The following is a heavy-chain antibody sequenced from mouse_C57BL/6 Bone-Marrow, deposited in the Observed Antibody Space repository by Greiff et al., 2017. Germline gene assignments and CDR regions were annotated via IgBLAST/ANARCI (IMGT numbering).Heavy chain of an antibody. V-gene: IGHV1-39*01. CDR3: ARWGGYYHQAWFAY. CDR1: GYSFTDYN. CDR2: INPNYGTT. D-gene: IGHD2-3*01. Sequence: EVKLMESGPELVKPGASVKISCKASGYSFTDYNMNWVKQSNGKSLEWIGVINPNYGTTSYNQKFKGKATLTVDQSSSTAYMQLNSLTSEDSAVYCCARWGGYYHQAWFAYWGQGTLVTVSA. J-gene: IGHJ3*01.